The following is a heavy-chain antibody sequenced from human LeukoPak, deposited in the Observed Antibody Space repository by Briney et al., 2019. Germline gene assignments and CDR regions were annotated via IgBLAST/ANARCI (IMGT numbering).Heavy chain of an antibody. CDR2: INPSGGST. CDR1: GYTFTSYY. Sequence: VASVKVSCKASGYTFTSYYMHWVRQAPGQGLEWMGIINPSGGSTSYAQKFQGRVTMTRDMSTSTVYMELSSLRSEDTAVYYCAKDSTGRWLQAAFDYWGQGTLVTVSS. V-gene: IGHV1-46*01. J-gene: IGHJ4*02. D-gene: IGHD5-24*01. CDR3: AKDSTGRWLQAAFDY.